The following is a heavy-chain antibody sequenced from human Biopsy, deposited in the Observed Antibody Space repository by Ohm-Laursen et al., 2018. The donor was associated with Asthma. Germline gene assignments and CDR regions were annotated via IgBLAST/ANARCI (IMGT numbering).Heavy chain of an antibody. CDR1: GFMFRSFG. V-gene: IGHV3-30*03. D-gene: IGHD3-10*01. Sequence: SLRLSCAASGFMFRSFGMHWVRQAPGKGLEWVALMSYDGSIKDYADSVKGRFTVSRDNSMNTLYLHMNSLRVEDTAVYYCARGLDYSGRSGFDYWGQGTLVTVSS. CDR3: ARGLDYSGRSGFDY. CDR2: MSYDGSIK. J-gene: IGHJ4*02.